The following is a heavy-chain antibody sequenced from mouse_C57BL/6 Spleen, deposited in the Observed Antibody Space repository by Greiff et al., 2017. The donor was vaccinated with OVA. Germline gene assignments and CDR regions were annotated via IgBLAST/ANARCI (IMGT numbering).Heavy chain of an antibody. V-gene: IGHV1-81*01. Sequence: QVQLQQSGAELARPGASVKLSCKASGYTFTSYGISWVKQRTGQGLEWIGEIYPRSGNTYYNEKFKGKATLTADKSSSTAYMELRSLTSEDSAVYFCARRENYYGSSYEYFDVWGTGTTVTVSS. D-gene: IGHD1-1*01. CDR2: IYPRSGNT. J-gene: IGHJ1*03. CDR3: ARRENYYGSSYEYFDV. CDR1: GYTFTSYG.